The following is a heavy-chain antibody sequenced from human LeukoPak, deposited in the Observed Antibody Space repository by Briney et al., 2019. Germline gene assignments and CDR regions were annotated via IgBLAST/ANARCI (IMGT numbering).Heavy chain of an antibody. V-gene: IGHV3-30*03. CDR1: GFTFSSYG. CDR3: ARGDVYFDY. CDR2: ISYDGSNK. Sequence: GRSLRLSCAASGFTFSSYGMHWVRQAPGKGLEWVAVISYDGSNKYYADSVKGRFTISRDNSKSTLYLQMNSLRAEDTAVYYCARGDVYFDYWGQGTLVTVSS. J-gene: IGHJ4*02. D-gene: IGHD2-21*02.